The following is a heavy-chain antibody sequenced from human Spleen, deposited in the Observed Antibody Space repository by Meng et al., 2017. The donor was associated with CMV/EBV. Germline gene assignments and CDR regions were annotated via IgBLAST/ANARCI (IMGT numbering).Heavy chain of an antibody. V-gene: IGHV2-5*01. J-gene: IGHJ6*02. D-gene: IGHD4-11*01. Sequence: GCSLSTTGGGVGWLRQPPGKALEWLAVIYFNGDRRYSPSLRSRLTIIKDTSKDQVVLTLTNVDPVDTATYYCGHRRDSNDFHGLDVWGQGTTVTVSS. CDR1: GCSLSTTGGG. CDR2: IYFNGDR. CDR3: GHRRDSNDFHGLDV.